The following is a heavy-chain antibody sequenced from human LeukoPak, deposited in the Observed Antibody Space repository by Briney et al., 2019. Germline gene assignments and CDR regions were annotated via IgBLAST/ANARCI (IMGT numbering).Heavy chain of an antibody. J-gene: IGHJ3*02. D-gene: IGHD3-16*01. Sequence: PGGSLRLSCAASGFTFSSYAMHWVRQAPGKGLEWVAVISYDGSNKYYADSVKGRFTISRDNSKNTLYLQMNSLRAEDTAVYYCAKDFFVTSHPHGAFDIWGQGTMVTVSS. CDR3: AKDFFVTSHPHGAFDI. V-gene: IGHV3-30-3*01. CDR2: ISYDGSNK. CDR1: GFTFSSYA.